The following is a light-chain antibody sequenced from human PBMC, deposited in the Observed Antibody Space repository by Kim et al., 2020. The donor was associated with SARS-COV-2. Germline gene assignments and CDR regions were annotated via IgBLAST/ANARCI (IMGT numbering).Light chain of an antibody. CDR2: EVS. CDR3: SSYAGSNNVV. V-gene: IGLV2-8*01. Sequence: GQSVTISCTGTSSDVGGYNYVSWYQQHPGKAPKLMIYEVSKRPSGVPDRFSGSKSGNTASLTVSGLQAEDEADYYCSSYAGSNNVVFGGGPKVTVL. CDR1: SSDVGGYNY. J-gene: IGLJ2*01.